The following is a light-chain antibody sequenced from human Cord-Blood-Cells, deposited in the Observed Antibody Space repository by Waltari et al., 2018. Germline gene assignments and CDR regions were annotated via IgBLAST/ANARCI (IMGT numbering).Light chain of an antibody. CDR3: QQYNNWPPLT. CDR2: GAS. V-gene: IGKV3-15*01. CDR1: QSVSSN. Sequence: EIVMTQSPATPSVSPGERATLPCRASQSVSSNLVWYQQKPGQAPRLLIYGASTRATGIPARFSGSGSGTEFTLTISSLQSEDFAVYYCQQYNNWPPLTFGGGTKVEIK. J-gene: IGKJ4*01.